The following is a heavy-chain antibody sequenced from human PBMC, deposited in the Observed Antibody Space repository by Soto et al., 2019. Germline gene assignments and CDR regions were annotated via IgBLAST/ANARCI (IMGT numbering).Heavy chain of an antibody. CDR1: GGSISSGGYY. Sequence: QVQLQESGPGLVKPSQTLSLTCTVSGGSISSGGYYWSWIRQQPGKGLEWIGYIYYSGSSYYNPYLKSRVTISVDTSKNQFSLKLSSVTAADTAVYYCAASCVGCGGFNYYGMDVWGQGTTVTVSS. D-gene: IGHD2-21*01. J-gene: IGHJ6*02. CDR3: AASCVGCGGFNYYGMDV. V-gene: IGHV4-31*03. CDR2: IYYSGSS.